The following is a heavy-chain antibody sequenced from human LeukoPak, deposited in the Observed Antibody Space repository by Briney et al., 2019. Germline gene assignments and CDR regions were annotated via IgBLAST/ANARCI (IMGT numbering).Heavy chain of an antibody. V-gene: IGHV4-4*07. CDR2: IYTSGST. D-gene: IGHD2-15*01. Sequence: SETLSLTCTVSGDSISSSFWSWIRQPAGKGLEWIGRIYTSGSTNYNPSLKSRVTLSVDTSKNQFSLNLTSVTAADTAVYYCARSTRPVAHYYFDYWGQGTLVTVSS. J-gene: IGHJ4*02. CDR1: GDSISSSF. CDR3: ARSTRPVAHYYFDY.